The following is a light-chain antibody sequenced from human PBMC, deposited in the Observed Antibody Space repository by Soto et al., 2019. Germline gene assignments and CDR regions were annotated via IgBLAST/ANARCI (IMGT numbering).Light chain of an antibody. V-gene: IGKV1-8*01. CDR1: QDISSY. Sequence: AIQVTQSPSSLSASVGGRLRLTCRASQDISSYLAWYQQKPGKAPTLLIYAASTLQSGVPSRFSGRGSGAEYTLTISCLQSEDFATYYCQQYYSYSVTFGPGTKVDIK. CDR2: AAS. J-gene: IGKJ3*01. CDR3: QQYYSYSVT.